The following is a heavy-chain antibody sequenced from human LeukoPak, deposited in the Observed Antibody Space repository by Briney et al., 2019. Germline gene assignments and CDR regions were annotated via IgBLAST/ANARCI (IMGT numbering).Heavy chain of an antibody. CDR1: GYTFTDYT. D-gene: IGHD2-8*02. CDR2: IVPKDGGT. CDR3: AKVKDAGGSRFDY. V-gene: IGHV1-2*02. J-gene: IGHJ4*02. Sequence: ASVKVSCKASGYTFTDYTIHWVRQAPGQGPEWLGWIVPKDGGTNYGQKFQGRVTMTRDTSVTTVYMELSRLTSDDTSIYYCAKVKDAGGSRFDYLGQGTPVTVSS.